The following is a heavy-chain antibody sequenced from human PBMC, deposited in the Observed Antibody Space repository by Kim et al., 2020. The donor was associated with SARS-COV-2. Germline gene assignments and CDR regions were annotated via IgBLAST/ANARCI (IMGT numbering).Heavy chain of an antibody. J-gene: IGHJ6*02. CDR1: GFTFSRFA. V-gene: IGHV3-23*01. CDR2: ISDSGDNT. D-gene: IGHD2-2*03. CDR3: AKDFGYCSSSVCYPPYGMDV. Sequence: GSLRLSCVASGFTFSRFAMSWVRQAPGKGLQWVSSISDSGDNTHYADSVKGRFTISRDNSKNTLYLQMNSLRAEDTAVYYCAKDFGYCSSSVCYPPYGMDVWGQGTSVTVSS.